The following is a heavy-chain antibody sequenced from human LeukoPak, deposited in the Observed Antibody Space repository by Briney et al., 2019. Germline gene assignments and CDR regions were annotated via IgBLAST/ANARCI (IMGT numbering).Heavy chain of an antibody. CDR3: ARDWRSAALPNY. V-gene: IGHV3-48*04. J-gene: IGHJ4*02. D-gene: IGHD3-3*01. CDR2: ISGGSTTI. Sequence: GGSLRLSCAASGFTFSSYSMNWVRQAPGKGLEWVSYISGGSTTIYYADSVKRRFTISRDNSKNSLYLQMNSLRAEDTAVYYCARDWRSAALPNYWGQGTLVTVSS. CDR1: GFTFSSYS.